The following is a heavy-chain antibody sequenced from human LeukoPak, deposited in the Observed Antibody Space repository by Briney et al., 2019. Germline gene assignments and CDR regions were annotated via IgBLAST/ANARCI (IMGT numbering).Heavy chain of an antibody. D-gene: IGHD2-15*01. CDR2: MNPNSGNT. J-gene: IGHJ5*02. V-gene: IGHV1-8*01. Sequence: ASVKVSCKTSGYTFSRYEINWVRQPPGQGLEWMGWMNPNSGNTAYAQKFQGRVTMTRDVSIRTAYMELSSLRSEDTAVYYCVRLLLQEPSGWFDPWGQGTLVTVS. CDR3: VRLLLQEPSGWFDP. CDR1: GYTFSRYE.